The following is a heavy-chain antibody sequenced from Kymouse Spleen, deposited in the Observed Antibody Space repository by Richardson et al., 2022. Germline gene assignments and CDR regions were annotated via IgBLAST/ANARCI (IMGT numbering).Heavy chain of an antibody. Sequence: QVQLQESGPGLVKPSETLSLTCTVSGGSVSSGSYYWSWIRQPPGKGLEWIGYIYYSGSTNYNPSLKSRVTISVDTSKNQFSLKLSSVTAADTAVYYCARDRGNWNYGDYYYGMDVWGQGTTVTVSS. J-gene: IGHJ6*02. CDR1: GGSVSSGSYY. D-gene: IGHD1-7*01. CDR2: IYYSGST. V-gene: IGHV4-61*01. CDR3: ARDRGNWNYGDYYYGMDV.